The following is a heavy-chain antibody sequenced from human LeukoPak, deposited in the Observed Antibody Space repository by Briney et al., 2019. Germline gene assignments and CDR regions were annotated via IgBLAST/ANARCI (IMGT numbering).Heavy chain of an antibody. CDR3: ARGTNYNWDS. CDR1: SGSISTSNYY. J-gene: IGHJ4*02. D-gene: IGHD1-20*01. CDR2: ISHSGST. V-gene: IGHV4-39*07. Sequence: SETLSLTCTVSSGSISTSNYYWGWVRQPPGKALEWIGEISHSGSTTYNPSLKSRVTISADMFKNQFSLSLTSVTAADTAVYYCARGTNYNWDSWGQGILVTVSS.